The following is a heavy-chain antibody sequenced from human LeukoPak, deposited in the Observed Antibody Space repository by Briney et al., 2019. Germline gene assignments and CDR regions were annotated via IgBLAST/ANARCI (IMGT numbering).Heavy chain of an antibody. J-gene: IGHJ4*02. V-gene: IGHV4-39*01. D-gene: IGHD6-6*01. CDR1: GGSISSSSYY. CDR3: ASRMYSSSPRLNFDY. CDR2: IYYSGST. Sequence: PSETLSLTCTVSGGSISSSSYYWGWIRQPPGKGLEWIGSIYYSGSTYYNPSLKSRVTISVDTSKNQFSLKLSSVTAADTAVYYCASRMYSSSPRLNFDYWGQGTLVTVSS.